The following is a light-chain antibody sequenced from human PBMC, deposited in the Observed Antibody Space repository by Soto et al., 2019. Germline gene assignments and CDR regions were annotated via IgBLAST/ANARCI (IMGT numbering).Light chain of an antibody. Sequence: DTVLPQSPGNMSLAPGQRGALSCGAGQSVTSSYLAWYQQKPGQAPRLLIYGASSRATGIPDRFSGRGSGTDFTLTISRLEPEECAVYHCQQYGNSQFTIGPGTKVDVK. J-gene: IGKJ3*01. CDR1: QSVTSSY. V-gene: IGKV3-20*01. CDR3: QQYGNSQFT. CDR2: GAS.